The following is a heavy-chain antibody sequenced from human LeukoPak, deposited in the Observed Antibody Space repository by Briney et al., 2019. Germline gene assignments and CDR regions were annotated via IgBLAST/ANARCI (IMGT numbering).Heavy chain of an antibody. J-gene: IGHJ3*02. CDR1: GGSISSGNYY. D-gene: IGHD3-10*01. V-gene: IGHV4-31*03. Sequence: SETLSLTCTVSGGSISSGNYYWSWIRQHPGKGLGYIGYIYYSGTTYYNPSLKSRVTISVDTSKNQFSLKLSSVTAADTAVYYCARITYYYGSGSYVDAFDIWGQGTMVTVSS. CDR2: IYYSGTT. CDR3: ARITYYYGSGSYVDAFDI.